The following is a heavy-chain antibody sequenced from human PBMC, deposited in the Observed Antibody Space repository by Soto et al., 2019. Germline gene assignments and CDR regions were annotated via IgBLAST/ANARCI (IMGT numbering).Heavy chain of an antibody. CDR1: GFTFSTYG. J-gene: IGHJ4*02. CDR3: ARIGSGSYTDY. Sequence: EVQLLESGGGLVQPGGSLRLSCAASGFTFSTYGMTWVRQAPGKGLEWVSSISGRNSGTYYADSVRGRFTISRDNSKNTLYRQMNSLRAEDTALYHCARIGSGSYTDYWGQGTLVTVSS. CDR2: ISGRNSGT. D-gene: IGHD3-10*01. V-gene: IGHV3-23*01.